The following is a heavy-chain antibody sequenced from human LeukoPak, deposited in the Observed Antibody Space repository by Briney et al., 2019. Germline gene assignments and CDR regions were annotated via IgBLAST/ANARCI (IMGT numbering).Heavy chain of an antibody. D-gene: IGHD5-24*01. CDR3: ARVGMATISGDFDY. J-gene: IGHJ4*02. Sequence: ASVKVSCKASGYTFTSYGISWVRQAPGQGLEWMGWISAYNGNTNYAQKLQGRVTMTTDTSTSTDYMALRSLRSDDTAVYYCARVGMATISGDFDYWGQGTLVTVSS. CDR2: ISAYNGNT. CDR1: GYTFTSYG. V-gene: IGHV1-18*01.